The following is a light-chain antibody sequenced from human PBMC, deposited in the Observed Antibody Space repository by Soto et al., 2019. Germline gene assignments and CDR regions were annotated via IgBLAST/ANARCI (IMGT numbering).Light chain of an antibody. Sequence: EIEWTRSAARHSVAPCESGIISYGVSQSVSSIYLAWYQQKPGLAPRLLIYDASSRATGIPDRFSGSGSGSDFTLTISRLEPEDFAVYYCQQYVSSPWTFGQGTKVDI. CDR2: DAS. J-gene: IGKJ1*01. CDR1: QSVSSIY. V-gene: IGKV3D-20*01. CDR3: QQYVSSPWT.